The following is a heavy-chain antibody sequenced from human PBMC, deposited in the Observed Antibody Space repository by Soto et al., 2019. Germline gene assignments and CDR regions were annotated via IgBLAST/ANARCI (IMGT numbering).Heavy chain of an antibody. CDR1: GGSISSYY. Sequence: PSETLSLTCTVSGGSISSYYWSWIRQPPGKGLEWIGYIYYSGSTNYNPSLKSRVTISVDTSKNQFSLKLSSVTAADTAVYYCARGSGLEIYFDYWGQGTLVTVSS. V-gene: IGHV4-59*01. J-gene: IGHJ4*02. CDR2: IYYSGST. CDR3: ARGSGLEIYFDY. D-gene: IGHD6-19*01.